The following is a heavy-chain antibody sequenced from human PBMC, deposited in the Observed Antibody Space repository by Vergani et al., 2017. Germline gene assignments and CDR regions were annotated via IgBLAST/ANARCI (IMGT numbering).Heavy chain of an antibody. J-gene: IGHJ5*02. CDR3: ARWLRWPTTDWFDP. D-gene: IGHD3-22*01. V-gene: IGHV1-2*02. CDR2: INPNSGGT. Sequence: QVQLVQSGAEVKKPGASVKVSCKASGYTFTGYYMHWVRQAPGQGLEWMGWINPNSGGTNYAQKFQGRVTITADESTSTAYMELSSLRSEDTAVYYCARWLRWPTTDWFDPWGQGTLVTVSS. CDR1: GYTFTGYY.